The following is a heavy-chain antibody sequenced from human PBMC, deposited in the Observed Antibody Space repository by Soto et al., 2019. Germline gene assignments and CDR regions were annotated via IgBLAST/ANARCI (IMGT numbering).Heavy chain of an antibody. V-gene: IGHV2-5*02. CDR3: AHRSSISLFDY. Sequence: QITLKESGPTLVQPTQTLTLTCAFSGFSLSTTGVGVGWIRQPPGKALEWLVVIYWDDNKRYSPSLKTRLTSTNDTSKNQVVLTRPNMDPVDTATYYCAHRSSISLFDYWGQGALVTVSS. CDR2: IYWDDNK. J-gene: IGHJ4*02. D-gene: IGHD3-3*02. CDR1: GFSLSTTGVG.